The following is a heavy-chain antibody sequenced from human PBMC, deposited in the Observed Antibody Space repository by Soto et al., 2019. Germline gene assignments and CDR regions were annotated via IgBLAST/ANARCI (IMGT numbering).Heavy chain of an antibody. Sequence: QVQLVQSGAEVKKPGSSVMVSCKASGGTFSDFTMNWVRQAPGHGLEWMGRIIPIVDTPTYAQKFQGRVTITADKSTSTGYMELSSLTSEDTAVYYCAGFVTRGVDVWGQGTTDTVSS. CDR2: IIPIVDTP. V-gene: IGHV1-69*08. D-gene: IGHD3-16*02. CDR1: GGTFSDFT. CDR3: AGFVTRGVDV. J-gene: IGHJ6*02.